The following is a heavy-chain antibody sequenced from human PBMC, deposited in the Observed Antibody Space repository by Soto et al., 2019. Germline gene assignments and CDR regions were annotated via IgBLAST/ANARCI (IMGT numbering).Heavy chain of an antibody. V-gene: IGHV4-39*01. CDR1: GGSISSSSYY. Sequence: SETLSLTCTVSGGSISSSSYYWGWIRQPPGKGLEWIGSIYYSGSTYYNPSLKSRVTISVDTSKNQFSLKLSSVTAADTAVYYCARPMYSSSWYNWFDPWGQGTLVTVSS. D-gene: IGHD6-13*01. CDR3: ARPMYSSSWYNWFDP. J-gene: IGHJ5*02. CDR2: IYYSGST.